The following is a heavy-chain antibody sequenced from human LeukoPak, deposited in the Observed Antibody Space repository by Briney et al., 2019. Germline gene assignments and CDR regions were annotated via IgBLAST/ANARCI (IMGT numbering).Heavy chain of an antibody. V-gene: IGHV3-48*03. CDR3: ARVLLANYDILTGPFDR. CDR1: GFIVSSSE. Sequence: PGGSLRLSCAASGFIVSSSEMNWVRQAPGKGLEWVSFIASDNTIYYADGVKGRFTLSRDNAKNSLYLQMNNLRAEDTAVYYCARVLLANYDILTGPFDRWGQGTLVTVSS. D-gene: IGHD3-9*01. CDR2: IASDNTI. J-gene: IGHJ4*02.